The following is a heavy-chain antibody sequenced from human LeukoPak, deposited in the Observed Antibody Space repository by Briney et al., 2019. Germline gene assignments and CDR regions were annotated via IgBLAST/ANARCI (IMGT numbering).Heavy chain of an antibody. CDR3: ARGGEVMITFGGVIVEDY. Sequence: ASVKVSCKASGYTFTSYYMHWVRQAPGQGLEWMGIINPSGGSTSYAQKFQGRVTMTRDTSTSTVYMELSSLRSEDTAVYYCARGGEVMITFGGVIVEDYWGQGTLVTVSS. D-gene: IGHD3-16*02. CDR1: GYTFTSYY. V-gene: IGHV1-46*01. J-gene: IGHJ4*02. CDR2: INPSGGST.